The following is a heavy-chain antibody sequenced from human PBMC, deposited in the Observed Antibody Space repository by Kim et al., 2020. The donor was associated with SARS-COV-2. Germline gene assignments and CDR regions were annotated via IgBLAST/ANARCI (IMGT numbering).Heavy chain of an antibody. Sequence: SQTLSLTCAVYGGSFSGYYWSWIRQPPGKGLEWIGEISQSGSANYDPSLKSRVTMSLDTAKNQFSLKLSFVTAADMAVYYCARSGSTRGYYYYYMDVWGKGTTVTVSS. J-gene: IGHJ6*03. V-gene: IGHV4-34*01. CDR3: ARSGSTRGYYYYYMDV. D-gene: IGHD2-2*01. CDR1: GGSFSGYY. CDR2: ISQSGSA.